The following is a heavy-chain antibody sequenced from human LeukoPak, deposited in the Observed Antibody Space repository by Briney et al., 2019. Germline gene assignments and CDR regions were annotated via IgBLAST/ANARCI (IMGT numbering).Heavy chain of an antibody. Sequence: GGSLRLSCAASGFTFSDFYMSWIRQAPGKGLEWVSYISNTGSTTQYADSVKGRFTISRDNAKDSLHLQMNSLRAEDTAVYYCARVRGSYSVDYWGQGTLVTVSS. CDR1: GFTFSDFY. J-gene: IGHJ4*02. V-gene: IGHV3-11*04. D-gene: IGHD1-26*01. CDR3: ARVRGSYSVDY. CDR2: ISNTGSTT.